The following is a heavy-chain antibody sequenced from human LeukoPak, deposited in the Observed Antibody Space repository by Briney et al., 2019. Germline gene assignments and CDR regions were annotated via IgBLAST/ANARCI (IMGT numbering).Heavy chain of an antibody. CDR3: VRGTPTPGMDY. V-gene: IGHV7-4-1*02. J-gene: IGHJ4*02. CDR2: IDTTTGNP. D-gene: IGHD3-10*01. Sequence: ASVKVSCKASGYPFSAHFLNWVRQAPGQGLEWMGNIDTTTGNPRYAQDFTGRFVFSLDTSFSTAYLQITSLKADDTAAYYCVRGTPTPGMDYWGQGTQVTVSS. CDR1: GYPFSAHF.